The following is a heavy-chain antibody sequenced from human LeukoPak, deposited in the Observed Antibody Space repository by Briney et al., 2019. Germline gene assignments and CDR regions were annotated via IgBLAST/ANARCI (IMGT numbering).Heavy chain of an antibody. CDR3: ARGQSEWEPSQISD. CDR2: ISTSGNTI. J-gene: IGHJ4*02. V-gene: IGHV3-11*01. CDR1: GFTFSDYY. Sequence: GGSLRLSCAASGFTFSDYYMSWIRQAPGKGLEWVSYISTSGNTIYYADSVKGRFTISRDNAKNSLYLQMNRLRAEDTAVYYCARGQSEWEPSQISDWGQGALVTVSS. D-gene: IGHD1-26*01.